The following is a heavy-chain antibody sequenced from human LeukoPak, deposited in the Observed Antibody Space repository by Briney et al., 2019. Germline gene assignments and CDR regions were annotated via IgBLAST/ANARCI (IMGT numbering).Heavy chain of an antibody. D-gene: IGHD6-6*01. CDR2: IYPGDSDT. CDR1: GYSFTSYW. Sequence: GESLKISCKGSGYSFTSYWVGWVRQMPGKGLEWMGIIYPGDSDTRYSPSFQGQVTISADKSISTAYLQWSSLKASDTAMYYCARHKGGEQLAPNYYYYGMDVWGQGTTVTVSS. CDR3: ARHKGGEQLAPNYYYYGMDV. J-gene: IGHJ6*02. V-gene: IGHV5-51*01.